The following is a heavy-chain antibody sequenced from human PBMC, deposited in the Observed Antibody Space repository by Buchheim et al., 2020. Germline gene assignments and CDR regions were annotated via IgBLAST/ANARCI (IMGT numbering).Heavy chain of an antibody. V-gene: IGHV4-4*07. CDR1: GGSISNYY. D-gene: IGHD4/OR15-4a*01. J-gene: IGHJ6*02. CDR2: IFPGGST. Sequence: QVQLQESGPGLVKPSETLSLTCTVSGGSISNYYWSWIRQPAGKGLEWIGRIFPGGSTNNNPSLQSRVTMSPETSKNQFSLKLSSVTAADTAVYFCARTMGLVNYVFYYALDVWGQGTT. CDR3: ARTMGLVNYVFYYALDV.